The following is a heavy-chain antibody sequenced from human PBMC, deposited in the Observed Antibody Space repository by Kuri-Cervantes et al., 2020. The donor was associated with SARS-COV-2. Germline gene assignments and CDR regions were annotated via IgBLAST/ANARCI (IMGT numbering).Heavy chain of an antibody. CDR1: GGSLSGSY. CDR3: ARTIFGASFDY. J-gene: IGHJ4*02. D-gene: IGHD3-3*01. CDR2: VNHNGGA. V-gene: IGHV4-34*01. Sequence: SETLSLTCAIYGGSLSGSYWSWIRQSPGKRLEWSGEVNHNGGANYSPSLRSRVSISVDTSKNQFSLKLTSVTAADAAIYYCARTIFGASFDYWGQGALVTVSS.